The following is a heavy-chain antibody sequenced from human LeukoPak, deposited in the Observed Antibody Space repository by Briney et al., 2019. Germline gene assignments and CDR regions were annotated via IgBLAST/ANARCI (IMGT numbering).Heavy chain of an antibody. V-gene: IGHV4-59*01. D-gene: IGHD6-6*01. Sequence: SGTLSLTCGVSGVSPFIYSWRSIPRPPRKGLEWIGYIYYSGSAKYNPSLKSRVTISVDTSKNQFSLKLTSVTAADTAVYYCARDIGAARSDYWGQGTLVTVSS. CDR3: ARDIGAARSDY. CDR2: IYYSGSA. CDR1: GVSPFIYS. J-gene: IGHJ4*02.